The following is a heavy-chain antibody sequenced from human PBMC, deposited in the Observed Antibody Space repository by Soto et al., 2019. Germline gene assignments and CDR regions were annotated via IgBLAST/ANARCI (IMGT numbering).Heavy chain of an antibody. CDR3: ARGYCISTSSCGGFDP. Sequence: SETLSLTCAVSGGSISSGGYSWSWIRQPPGKGLEWIGYIYHSGSTYYNPSLKSRVTISVDTSKNQFSLKLSSVTAADTAVYYCARGYCISTSSCGGFDPWGQGTLVTVSS. V-gene: IGHV4-30-2*05. J-gene: IGHJ5*02. CDR1: GGSISSGGYS. CDR2: IYHSGST. D-gene: IGHD2-2*01.